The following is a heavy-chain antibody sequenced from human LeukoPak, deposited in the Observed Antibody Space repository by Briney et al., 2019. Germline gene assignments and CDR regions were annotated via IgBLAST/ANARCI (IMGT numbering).Heavy chain of an antibody. V-gene: IGHV3-7*03. CDR2: IKQDGSEK. CDR3: AKDRIVVVPAAMGY. D-gene: IGHD2-2*01. J-gene: IGHJ4*02. Sequence: GGSLRLSCAASGFTFSSYWMSWVRQAPGKGLEWVANIKQDGSEKYYVDSVKGRFTISRDNAKNSLYLQMNSLRAEDTAVYYCAKDRIVVVPAAMGYWGQGTLVTVSS. CDR1: GFTFSSYW.